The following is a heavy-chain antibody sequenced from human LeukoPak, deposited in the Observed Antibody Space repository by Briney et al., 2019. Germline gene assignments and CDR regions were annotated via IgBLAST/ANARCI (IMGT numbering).Heavy chain of an antibody. J-gene: IGHJ4*02. D-gene: IGHD5-24*01. V-gene: IGHV1-46*01. CDR3: AKNGDSERWLQPKFVTH. CDR2: INPSGGST. CDR1: GYTFTSYY. Sequence: GASVKVSCKASGYTFTSYYMHWVRQAPGQGLEWMGIINPSGGSTSYAQKFQGRFTMSRDNSKNTLYLQMNSLRAEDTAVYYCAKNGDSERWLQPKFVTHWGQGTLVTVSS.